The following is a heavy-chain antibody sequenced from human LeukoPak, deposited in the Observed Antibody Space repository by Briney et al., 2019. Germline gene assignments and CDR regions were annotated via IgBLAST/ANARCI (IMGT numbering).Heavy chain of an antibody. V-gene: IGHV5-51*01. J-gene: IGHJ4*02. D-gene: IGHD4-11*01. CDR3: VRRVGNSKYDY. CDR1: GDNLASYW. CDR2: IYPGDSDT. Sequence: GESLKISWRVFGDNLASYWIGWVRQMPGKDLEWMGIIYPGDSDTRYSPSFQGQVTISADKSISTAYLQWSSLKASDTAMYYCVRRVGNSKYDYWGQGTLVTVSS.